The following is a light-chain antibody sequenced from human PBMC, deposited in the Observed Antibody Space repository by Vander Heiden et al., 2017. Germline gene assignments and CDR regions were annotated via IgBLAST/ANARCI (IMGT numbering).Light chain of an antibody. CDR2: DAS. Sequence: EIVFTQSPATLSLSPGERATLSCRASQSVSSYLAWYQQKPGQAPRLLIYDASNRATGIRARFSGSGDGTDFTLTISSREPEDFEVYYCQQRSNGRPLVTFGHGTKVDIK. J-gene: IGKJ3*01. CDR1: QSVSSY. V-gene: IGKV3-11*01. CDR3: QQRSNGRPLVT.